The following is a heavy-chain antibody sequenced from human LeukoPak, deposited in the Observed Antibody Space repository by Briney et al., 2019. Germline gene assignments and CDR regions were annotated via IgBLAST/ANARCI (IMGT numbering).Heavy chain of an antibody. V-gene: IGHV1-2*02. Sequence: ASVKVSCKASGYTFTIYYMHWVRQAPGQGLEWMGWINPNSGGTNYAQKFQGRVTMTRDTSISTAYMELSSLRSDDTAVYYCVRKNSGSQYGDYYFDYWGQGTLVTVSS. CDR2: INPNSGGT. D-gene: IGHD1-26*01. CDR1: GYTFTIYY. CDR3: VRKNSGSQYGDYYFDY. J-gene: IGHJ4*02.